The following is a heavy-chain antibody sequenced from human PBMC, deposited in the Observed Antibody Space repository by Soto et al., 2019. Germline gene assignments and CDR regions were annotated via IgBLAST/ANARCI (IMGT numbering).Heavy chain of an antibody. CDR3: ARDREDRSGYYSDH. J-gene: IGHJ5*02. V-gene: IGHV4-61*08. CDR2: IYYSGSA. D-gene: IGHD3-22*01. Sequence: SETLSLTCTFSCGSVSSGGYYWSWTRQPPGKGLEWIGYIYYSGSANYNPSLKSRVTISIDTSKNQFSLMLRSVTAADTAVYYCARDREDRSGYYSDHWGQGTLVTVSS. CDR1: CGSVSSGGYY.